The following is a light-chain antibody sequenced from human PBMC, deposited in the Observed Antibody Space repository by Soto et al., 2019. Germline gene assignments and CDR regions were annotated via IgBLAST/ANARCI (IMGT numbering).Light chain of an antibody. J-gene: IGKJ4*01. CDR1: QGIRDF. V-gene: IGKV1-9*01. CDR3: QQFNVYPLT. CDR2: AAS. Sequence: DIQLTQSPSFLSASVGDRVTITCRASQGIRDFLAWYQQKPGKAPKLLIYAASTLQAGVPTRFSGFASVTEFTLTINNLQTADSATYYCQQFNVYPLTFGGGTKVEIK.